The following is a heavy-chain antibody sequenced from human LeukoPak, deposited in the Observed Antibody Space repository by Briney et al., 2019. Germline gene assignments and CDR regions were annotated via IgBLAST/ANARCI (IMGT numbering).Heavy chain of an antibody. CDR3: AKSIAVAGLAGGRTFDY. V-gene: IGHV3-30*02. Sequence: GGSLRLSCAASGFTFKNYGMHWVRRAPGKGLEWVAFIRYDGSDKYYADFVKGRFTISRDNSENTLYLQMNSLRPEDTAVYYCAKSIAVAGLAGGRTFDYWGQGTLVTVSS. CDR1: GFTFKNYG. J-gene: IGHJ4*02. D-gene: IGHD6-19*01. CDR2: IRYDGSDK.